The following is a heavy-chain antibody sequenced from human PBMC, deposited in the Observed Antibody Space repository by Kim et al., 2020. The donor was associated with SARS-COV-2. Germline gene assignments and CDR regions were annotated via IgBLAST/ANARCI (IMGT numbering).Heavy chain of an antibody. V-gene: IGHV1-18*01. Sequence: ASVNVSCKASGYTFTSYGISWVRQAPGQGLEWMGWISAYNGNTNYAQKLQGRVTMTTDTSTSTAYMELRSLRSDDTAVYYCARDALYYYDSSGYYNWGQGTLVTVSS. CDR3: ARDALYYYDSSGYYN. CDR1: GYTFTSYG. D-gene: IGHD3-22*01. J-gene: IGHJ4*02. CDR2: ISAYNGNT.